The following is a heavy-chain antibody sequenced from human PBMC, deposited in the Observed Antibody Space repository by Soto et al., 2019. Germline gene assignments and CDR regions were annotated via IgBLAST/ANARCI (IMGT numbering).Heavy chain of an antibody. J-gene: IGHJ4*02. CDR2: ISWNGNLT. CDR1: GYSFEDYS. Sequence: EVQLVESGGDMVQPGRSLKLSCVGPGYSFEDYSMHWVRQAPGKGLEWVSGISWNGNLTGYADSVKGRFTIARDNAKNYLFLQMRSLSLEHTALYYCVGGSWFDWGQGTLVTVSS. V-gene: IGHV3-9*01. D-gene: IGHD2-15*01. CDR3: VGGSWFD.